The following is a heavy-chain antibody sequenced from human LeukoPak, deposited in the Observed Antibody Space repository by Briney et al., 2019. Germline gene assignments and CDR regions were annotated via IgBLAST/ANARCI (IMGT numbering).Heavy chain of an antibody. CDR2: INPHRGGT. D-gene: IGHD3-22*01. CDR1: GYIFTPYF. V-gene: IGHV1-2*06. Sequence: ASLKVSSKASGYIFTPYFLHRVRQAPGQGLETMGRINPHRGGTNYAQRFQGRVTMTRDTSISTAYMELSSLRSDDTAVYYCARDGDSSDYPYWGQGTLLTVSS. CDR3: ARDGDSSDYPY. J-gene: IGHJ4*02.